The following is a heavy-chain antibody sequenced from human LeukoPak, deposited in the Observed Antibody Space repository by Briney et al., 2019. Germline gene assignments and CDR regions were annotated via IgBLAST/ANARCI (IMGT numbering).Heavy chain of an antibody. J-gene: IGHJ4*02. V-gene: IGHV4-61*08. CDR3: ARREGYCSSTSCYDYFDY. Sequence: SETLSLTCTVSGGSISSGGYYWSWIRQHPGKGLEWIGYIYYSGSTNYNPSLKSRVTISVDTSRNQFSLKLSSVTAADTAVYYCARREGYCSSTSCYDYFDYWGQGTLVTVSS. CDR1: GGSISSGGYY. D-gene: IGHD2-2*01. CDR2: IYYSGST.